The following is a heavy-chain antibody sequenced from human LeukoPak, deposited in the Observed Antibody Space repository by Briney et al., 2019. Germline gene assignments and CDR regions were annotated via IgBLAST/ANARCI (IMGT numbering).Heavy chain of an antibody. CDR2: ISAYNGNT. CDR1: GYTFTSYG. V-gene: IGHV1-18*01. D-gene: IGHD6-13*01. J-gene: IGHJ4*02. CDR3: ARGYSSSWSTPFDY. Sequence: ASVKVSCKASGYTFTSYGISWVRQAPGQGLEWMGWISAYNGNTNYAQKLQGRVTMTTDTSTSTAYMQLRSLRSDDTAVYYCARGYSSSWSTPFDYWGQGTLVTVSS.